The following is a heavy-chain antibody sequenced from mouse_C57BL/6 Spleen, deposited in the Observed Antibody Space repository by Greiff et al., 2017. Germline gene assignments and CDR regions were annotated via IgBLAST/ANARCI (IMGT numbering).Heavy chain of an antibody. CDR1: GFTFSSYA. J-gene: IGHJ4*01. CDR3: ARDKGATAMDY. CDR2: ISDGGSYT. Sequence: EVMLVESGGGLVKPGGSLKLSCAASGFTFSSYAMSWVRQTPEKRLEWVATISDGGSYTYYPDNVKGRFTISRDNAKNNLYLQMSHLKSEDTAMYYCARDKGATAMDYGGQGTSVTVSS. V-gene: IGHV5-4*01. D-gene: IGHD3-1*01.